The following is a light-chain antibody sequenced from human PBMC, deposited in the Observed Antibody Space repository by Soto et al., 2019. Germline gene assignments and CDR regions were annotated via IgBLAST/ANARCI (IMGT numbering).Light chain of an antibody. J-gene: IGKJ4*01. CDR1: QSVSIY. Sequence: EIVLTHSPGTLSLSPGDRATLSCRASQSVSIYLAWYQQKPGQAPRLLIYDAPNRVTGIPARFSGSGSGTEFGVNSSRVEPEDFAVYYSQQRVDCLTVGGGTRLEIK. CDR2: DAP. V-gene: IGKV3-11*01. CDR3: QQRVDCLT.